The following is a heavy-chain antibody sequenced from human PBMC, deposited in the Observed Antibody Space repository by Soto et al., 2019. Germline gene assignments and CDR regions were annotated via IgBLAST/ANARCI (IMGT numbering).Heavy chain of an antibody. Sequence: QVQLVQSGAEVKKPGASVKVSCKASGYTFATYDINMVRQAAGKGLDWLGWMYPDSGNTGYAQKFQGRVTMTRNTSTSTAYMQLISLRSEDTAVYYCARDLEESVPSYHFYLDVWGKVTTFTVAS. D-gene: IGHD1-1*01. CDR2: MYPDSGNT. CDR1: GYTFATYD. CDR3: ARDLEESVPSYHFYLDV. J-gene: IGHJ6*03. V-gene: IGHV1-8*01.